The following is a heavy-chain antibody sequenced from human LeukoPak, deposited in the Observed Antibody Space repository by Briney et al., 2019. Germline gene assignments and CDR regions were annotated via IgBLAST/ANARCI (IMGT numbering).Heavy chain of an antibody. V-gene: IGHV1-69*05. CDR2: ITPIFGTA. D-gene: IGHD2-2*01. CDR1: GGAFSSYA. Sequence: SVKVSCKASGGAFSSYAISWVRQAPGQGLEWMGGITPIFGTANYAQKFQGRVTITTDESTSTAYMELSSLRSEDTAVYYCAVGYCSSTSCYWDYYYYMDVWGKGTTVTVSS. CDR3: AVGYCSSTSCYWDYYYYMDV. J-gene: IGHJ6*03.